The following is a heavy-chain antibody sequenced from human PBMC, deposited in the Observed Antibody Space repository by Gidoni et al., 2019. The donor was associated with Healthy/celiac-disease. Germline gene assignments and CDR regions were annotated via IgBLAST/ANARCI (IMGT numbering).Heavy chain of an antibody. V-gene: IGHV4-61*02. CDR1: GGSISSGSYY. Sequence: QVQLQESGPGLVKPSQTLSLTCTVSGGSISSGSYYWSWIRQPAGKGLEWIGRIYTSGSTNYNPSLKSRVTISVDTSKNQFSLKLSSVTAADTAVYYCARGRVGESSGWYRVNWYFDLWGRGTLVTVSS. CDR2: IYTSGST. CDR3: ARGRVGESSGWYRVNWYFDL. J-gene: IGHJ2*01. D-gene: IGHD6-19*01.